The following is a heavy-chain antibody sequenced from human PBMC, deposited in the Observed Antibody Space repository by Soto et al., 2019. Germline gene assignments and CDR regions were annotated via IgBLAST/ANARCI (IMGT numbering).Heavy chain of an antibody. D-gene: IGHD3-16*02. J-gene: IGHJ5*02. Sequence: QVQLVQSGAEVKKPGASVKVSCKASGYTFTNYGISWVRQAPGQGLEWMGWISTNSGHTDYAQNLRGRVTMTTDTSTPTAYMELRSLRSDNTAVYYCAREEYRQLDHWGQGTLVTVSS. CDR1: GYTFTNYG. CDR3: AREEYRQLDH. CDR2: ISTNSGHT. V-gene: IGHV1-18*04.